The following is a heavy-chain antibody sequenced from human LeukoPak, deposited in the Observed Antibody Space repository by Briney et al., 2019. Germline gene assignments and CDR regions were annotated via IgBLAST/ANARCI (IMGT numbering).Heavy chain of an antibody. CDR1: GFTFSSYW. CDR3: ARGRPHGNDY. CDR2: IASDGSST. V-gene: IGHV3-74*01. J-gene: IGHJ4*02. D-gene: IGHD4-23*01. Sequence: GGSLRLSCAASGFTFSSYWMNWVRHAPGKGLVWVSRIASDGSSTTYADSVKGRFSISRDNAKNTLCLQMNSLRVEDTAVYYCARGRPHGNDYWGQGTLVTVSS.